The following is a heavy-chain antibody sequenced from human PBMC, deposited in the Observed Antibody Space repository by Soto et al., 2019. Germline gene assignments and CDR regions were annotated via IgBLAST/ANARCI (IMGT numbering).Heavy chain of an antibody. J-gene: IGHJ5*02. D-gene: IGHD1-1*01. Sequence: ASVKVSCKTSGYTFTDHYINWVRHAPGQGPEYMGWIHPNSGDTKYTQRFQGRVTMTRDTSISTAYMELRRLTSDDTAVYYCARDLSRQSWKWFGPWGQGTLVTVSS. CDR1: GYTFTDHY. CDR2: IHPNSGDT. CDR3: ARDLSRQSWKWFGP. V-gene: IGHV1-2*02.